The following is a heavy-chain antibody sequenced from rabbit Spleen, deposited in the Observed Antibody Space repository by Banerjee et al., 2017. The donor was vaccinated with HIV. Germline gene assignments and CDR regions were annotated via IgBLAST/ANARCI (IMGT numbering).Heavy chain of an antibody. Sequence: QSLEESGGDLVKPGASLTLTCTASGFSFSSSYWICWVRQAPGKGLEWIACIATGGWGATDYATWAKGRFTFSKTSSTTVTLQMTSLTAADTATYFCARDLTGVIGWNFGWWGPGTLVTVS. CDR2: IATGGWGAT. V-gene: IGHV1S40*01. D-gene: IGHD1-1*01. CDR1: GFSFSSSYW. CDR3: ARDLTGVIGWNFGW. J-gene: IGHJ4*01.